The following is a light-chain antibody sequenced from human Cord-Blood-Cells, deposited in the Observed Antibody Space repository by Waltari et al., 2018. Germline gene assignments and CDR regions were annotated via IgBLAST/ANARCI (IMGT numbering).Light chain of an antibody. J-gene: IGKJ5*01. Sequence: EIVLTQSPGTLSLSPGERATLSCRASQSVSSSYLAWYQQKPCQAPRLLIYGASSRATGIPDRFSGSGSVTDFTLTISRLAPEDFAVYYCQQYGSSITFGQGTRLEIK. V-gene: IGKV3-20*01. CDR3: QQYGSSIT. CDR1: QSVSSSY. CDR2: GAS.